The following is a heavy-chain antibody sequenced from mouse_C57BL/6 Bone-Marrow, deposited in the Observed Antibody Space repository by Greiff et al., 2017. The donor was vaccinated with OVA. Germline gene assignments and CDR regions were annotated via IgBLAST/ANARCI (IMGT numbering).Heavy chain of an antibody. CDR2: IWGGGST. Sequence: QVQLQQSGPGLVAPSQSLSITCTVSGFSLTSYGVDWVRPPPGKGLEWLGVIWGGGSTNYNSALMSRLSISKDNSKSQVFLKMNSLQTDDTAMYYCAKHRENYYGSSYSDYWGQGTTLTVSS. CDR3: AKHRENYYGSSYSDY. CDR1: GFSLTSYG. J-gene: IGHJ2*01. D-gene: IGHD1-1*01. V-gene: IGHV2-9*01.